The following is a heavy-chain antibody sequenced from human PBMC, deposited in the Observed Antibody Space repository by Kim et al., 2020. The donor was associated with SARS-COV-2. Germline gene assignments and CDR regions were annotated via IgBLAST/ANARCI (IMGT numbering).Heavy chain of an antibody. CDR3: ARGILRFWYFDL. V-gene: IGHV4-34*13. D-gene: IGHD2-15*01. J-gene: IGHJ2*01. Sequence: SNPPVKSRVPISVDTSKSRVSLKLGAVTAADTAVYYCARGILRFWYFDLWGRGTLVTVSS.